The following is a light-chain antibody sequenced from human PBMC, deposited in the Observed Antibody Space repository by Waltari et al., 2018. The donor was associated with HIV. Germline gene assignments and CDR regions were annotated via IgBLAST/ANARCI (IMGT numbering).Light chain of an antibody. J-gene: IGLJ3*02. CDR3: SSYINTDTLL. CDR1: SSDLGLYIL. Sequence: QSALSQPASVSGPPGRSITIACTGRSSDLGLYILVSRYRQHPGKSPQLVIYGVATRPSGVPDRFSGSKSGNTASLTISTLQAEDEADYYCSSYINTDTLLFGGGTKLTVL. CDR2: GVA. V-gene: IGLV2-14*01.